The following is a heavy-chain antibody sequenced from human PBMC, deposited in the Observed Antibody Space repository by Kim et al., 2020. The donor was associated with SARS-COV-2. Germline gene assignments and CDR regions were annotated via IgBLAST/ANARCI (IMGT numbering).Heavy chain of an antibody. D-gene: IGHD3-10*01. V-gene: IGHV4-34*01. J-gene: IGHJ5*02. CDR2: INHSGST. CDR3: ARGQVVLLWFEELAPTHNWFDP. Sequence: SETLSLTCAVYGGSFSGYYWSWIRQPPGKGLEWIGEINHSGSTNYNPSLKSRVTISVDTSKNQFSLKLSSVTAADTAVYYCARGQVVLLWFEELAPTHNWFDPWGQGTLVTVSS. CDR1: GGSFSGYY.